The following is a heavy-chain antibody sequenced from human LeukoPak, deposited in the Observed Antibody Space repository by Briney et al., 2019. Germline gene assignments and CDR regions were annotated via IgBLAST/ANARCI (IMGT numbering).Heavy chain of an antibody. CDR3: AKERGVAKPFDY. Sequence: GGSLRLSCAVSGFTFSTYGMNWVRQAPGKGLEWVSAISDNGERTYCADSVKGRFAISRDNSKSTLYLQMNGLRAEDTAIYYCAKERGVAKPFDYWGQGTLVTVSS. CDR2: ISDNGERT. V-gene: IGHV3-23*01. J-gene: IGHJ4*02. D-gene: IGHD2-8*02. CDR1: GFTFSTYG.